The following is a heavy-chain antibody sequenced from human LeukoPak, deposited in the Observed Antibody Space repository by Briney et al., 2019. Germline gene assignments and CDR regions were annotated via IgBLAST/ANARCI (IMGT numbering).Heavy chain of an antibody. CDR1: GYTFTGYY. V-gene: IGHV1-2*06. J-gene: IGHJ4*02. D-gene: IGHD7-27*01. CDR2: ITPNTGDT. Sequence: ASVKVSCKTSGYTFTGYYVHWVRQAPGQGLEWMGRITPNTGDTIYAQRFQGRATMTRDTSISAAYMELSSLTSDDTAIYYCARASWEGDYFDYWGQGTLVTVSS. CDR3: ARASWEGDYFDY.